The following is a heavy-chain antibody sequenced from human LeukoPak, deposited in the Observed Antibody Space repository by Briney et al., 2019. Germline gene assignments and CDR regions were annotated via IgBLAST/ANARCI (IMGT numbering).Heavy chain of an antibody. J-gene: IGHJ3*02. Sequence: ASVKVSCKASGYTFTGYYMHWVRQAPGQGLEWMGRINPNSGGTNYAQKFQGRVTMTRDTSISTAYMELSRPRSDDTAVYYCARGASLYYYDSSGYLGQDAFDIWGQGTMVTVSS. D-gene: IGHD3-22*01. CDR1: GYTFTGYY. CDR2: INPNSGGT. CDR3: ARGASLYYYDSSGYLGQDAFDI. V-gene: IGHV1-2*06.